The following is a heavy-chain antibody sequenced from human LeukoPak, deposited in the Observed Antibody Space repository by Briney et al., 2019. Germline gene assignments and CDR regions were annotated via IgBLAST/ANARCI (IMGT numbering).Heavy chain of an antibody. CDR1: GFTFSSYE. CDR2: ISGSGGST. CDR3: ASGRGYYDY. Sequence: GGSLRLSCAASGFTFSSYEMNWVRQAPGKGLEWVSAISGSGGSTYYADSVKGRFTISRDNSKNTLYLQMNSLRADDTAIYYCASGRGYYDYWGQGTLVTVSS. V-gene: IGHV3-23*01. D-gene: IGHD3-22*01. J-gene: IGHJ4*02.